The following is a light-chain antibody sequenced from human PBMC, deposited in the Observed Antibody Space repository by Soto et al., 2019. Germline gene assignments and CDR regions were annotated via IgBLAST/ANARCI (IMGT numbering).Light chain of an antibody. J-gene: IGKJ1*01. V-gene: IGKV1-5*03. CDR1: RTISSW. CDR3: QHYKSYSHT. Sequence: DIQMTQSPSTLSGSVGDRVTITCRASRTISSWLSWYQQKPGKAPKLLIYKASTLKSGVPSRFSGSGSGTEFTLTISSLQPDDFATYFCQHYKSYSHTFGQGTKVDI. CDR2: KAS.